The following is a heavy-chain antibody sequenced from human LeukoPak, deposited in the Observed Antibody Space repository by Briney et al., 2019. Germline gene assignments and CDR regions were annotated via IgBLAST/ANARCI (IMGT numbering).Heavy chain of an antibody. D-gene: IGHD6-13*01. CDR3: ARSGYSSILRYRARKYYFDY. CDR1: GGSFSGYY. Sequence: SETLSLTCAVYGGSFSGYYWSWIRQPPGKGLEWIGEINHSGSTNYNPSLKSRVTISVDTSKNQFSLKLSSVTAADTAVYYCARSGYSSILRYRARKYYFDYWGQGTLVTVSS. CDR2: INHSGST. V-gene: IGHV4-34*01. J-gene: IGHJ4*02.